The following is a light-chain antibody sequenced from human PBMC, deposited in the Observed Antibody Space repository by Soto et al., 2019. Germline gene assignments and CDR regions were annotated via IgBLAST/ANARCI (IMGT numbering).Light chain of an antibody. Sequence: QSALAQPASVSGSPGQSITISCTGASSDVGAYTSVSWYQHHPGKAPKVIIYEVNKRPSGISNRFSGSKSVNTASLTISGLQPDDEAHYYCSSYTSDNRAYVFGNGTKVTV. J-gene: IGLJ1*01. CDR3: SSYTSDNRAYV. V-gene: IGLV2-14*01. CDR1: SSDVGAYTS. CDR2: EVN.